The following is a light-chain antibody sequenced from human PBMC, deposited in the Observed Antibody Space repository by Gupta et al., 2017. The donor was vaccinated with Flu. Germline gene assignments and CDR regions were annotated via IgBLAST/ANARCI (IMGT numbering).Light chain of an antibody. CDR1: QSHGDSDGNTY. CDR3: MQGERWPWA. CDR2: KGS. Sequence: VTLGKPASISCRASQSHGDSDGNTYLNWFQQRPGQSPRRLIYKGSHRESGVPDRFSGSGSGTDFTLKISRVEAEDVGVYYCMQGERWPWAFGQGTKVEIK. V-gene: IGKV2-30*01. J-gene: IGKJ1*01.